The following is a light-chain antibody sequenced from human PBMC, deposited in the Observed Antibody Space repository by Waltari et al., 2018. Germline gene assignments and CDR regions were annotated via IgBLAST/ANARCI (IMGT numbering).Light chain of an antibody. Sequence: DIVMTQSPLSLPVTPGEPASISCRSSPSLLESNGYNYLDWYLQKPGQSPQLLIYLGSNRASGVPDRFSGSGSGTDFTLKISRVEAEDAGVYYCMQALQTPNTFGQGTKLEIK. CDR2: LGS. CDR3: MQALQTPNT. J-gene: IGKJ2*01. CDR1: PSLLESNGYNY. V-gene: IGKV2-28*01.